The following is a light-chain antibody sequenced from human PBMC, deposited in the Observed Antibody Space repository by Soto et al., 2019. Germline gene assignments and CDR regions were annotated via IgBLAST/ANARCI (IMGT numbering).Light chain of an antibody. CDR1: QSVSSD. CDR2: GAS. CDR3: QHYNNWPFT. V-gene: IGKV3-15*01. Sequence: EVVMTQSPATLSVSPGDRATLSCRASQSVSSDLAWHQQKPGQAPRLLIYGASTRATGIPARFNGSGSGTEFTLTISSLQSEDFAVYYCQHYNNWPFTFGQGPNLETK. J-gene: IGKJ2*01.